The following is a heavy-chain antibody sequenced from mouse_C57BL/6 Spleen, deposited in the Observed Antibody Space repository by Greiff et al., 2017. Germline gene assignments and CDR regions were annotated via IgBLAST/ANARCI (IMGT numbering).Heavy chain of an antibody. CDR3: ARSDTTVVANDY. Sequence: QAQLKESGAELVMPGASVKLSCKASGYTFTSYWMHWVKQRPGQGLEWIGEIDPSDSYTNYNQKFKGKSTLTVDKSSSTAYMQLSSLTSEDSAVYYCARSDTTVVANDYWGQGTTLTVSS. J-gene: IGHJ2*01. V-gene: IGHV1-69*01. D-gene: IGHD1-1*01. CDR2: IDPSDSYT. CDR1: GYTFTSYW.